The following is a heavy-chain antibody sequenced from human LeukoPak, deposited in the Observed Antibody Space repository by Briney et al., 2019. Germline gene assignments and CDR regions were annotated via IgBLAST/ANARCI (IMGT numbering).Heavy chain of an antibody. Sequence: GGSLRLSCAASGFTFSSYAMSWVRQAPGKGLEWVSAISGSGGSTYYADSVKGRFTISRDNSKNTLYLQMNSLRAEDTAVYYCANSAYDFWSGYPLPDYWGQGTLVTVSS. V-gene: IGHV3-23*01. CDR2: ISGSGGST. CDR3: ANSAYDFWSGYPLPDY. D-gene: IGHD3-3*01. J-gene: IGHJ4*02. CDR1: GFTFSSYA.